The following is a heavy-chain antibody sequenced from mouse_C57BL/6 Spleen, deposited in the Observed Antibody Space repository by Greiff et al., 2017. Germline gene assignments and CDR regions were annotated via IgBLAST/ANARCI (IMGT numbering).Heavy chain of an antibody. J-gene: IGHJ3*01. Sequence: QVQLQHPGAELLKPGASVKLSCKASGYTFTSYWMQWVKQRPGQGLEWIGEIDPSDSYTNYNQKFKGKATLTVDTSSSTAYMQLSSLTSEDSAVYYCARGEYDSAWFAYWGQGTLVTVSA. CDR3: ARGEYDSAWFAY. V-gene: IGHV1-50*01. D-gene: IGHD2-4*01. CDR2: IDPSDSYT. CDR1: GYTFTSYW.